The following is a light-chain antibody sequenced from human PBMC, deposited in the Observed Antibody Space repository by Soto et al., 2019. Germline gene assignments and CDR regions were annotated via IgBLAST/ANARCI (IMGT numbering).Light chain of an antibody. CDR2: GPS. CDR3: QQYTHWPVWT. J-gene: IGKJ1*01. V-gene: IGKV3-15*01. CDR1: QSISTN. Sequence: EIVLTQSPATLSVSPGERVTLSCRASQSISTNLAWYQQKPGQAPRLLIYGPSTRATGVPARFSGSGSGTEFTLTIRSLHSEDFAIYYCQQYTHWPVWTLGQGTKV.